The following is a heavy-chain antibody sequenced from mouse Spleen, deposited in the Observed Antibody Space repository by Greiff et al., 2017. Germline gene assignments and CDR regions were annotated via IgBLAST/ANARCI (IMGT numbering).Heavy chain of an antibody. V-gene: IGHV5-17*02. CDR3: ARSGYFDY. CDR1: GFTFSSFG. J-gene: IGHJ2*01. Sequence: EVKVVASGGGLVQPGGSRKLSCAASGFTFSSFGMHWVRQAPEKGLEWVAYISSGSSTIYYADTVKGRFTISRDNPKNTLFLQMTSLRSEDTAMYYCARSGYFDYWGQGTTLTVSS. CDR2: ISSGSSTI. D-gene: IGHD3-1*01.